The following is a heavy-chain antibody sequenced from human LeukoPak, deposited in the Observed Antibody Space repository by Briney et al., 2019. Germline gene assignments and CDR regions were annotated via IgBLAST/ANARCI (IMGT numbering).Heavy chain of an antibody. D-gene: IGHD2-15*01. Sequence: GGSLRLSCAASRFTFSDHYMSWIRQAPGKGLEWVSYISGSGDDIHYADSVKGRFTISRDNAKNSLYLQMNSLRAEDTAVYYCARGTSYLGGVGDSWGQGTLVTVSS. J-gene: IGHJ4*02. CDR3: ARGTSYLGGVGDS. CDR1: RFTFSDHY. V-gene: IGHV3-11*01. CDR2: ISGSGDDI.